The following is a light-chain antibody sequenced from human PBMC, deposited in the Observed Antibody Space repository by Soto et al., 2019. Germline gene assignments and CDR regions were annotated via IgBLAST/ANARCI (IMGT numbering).Light chain of an antibody. Sequence: DIVMTQSPDSLAVSLGERATINCKSSQSVLYSSNNRNYLAWYQQKPGQPPKLLIYWASTRESGVPDRFSGSGSGTDFTLTISSLQAEDVAVYYCHQYYGTPITFGQGTRLEIK. CDR3: HQYYGTPIT. J-gene: IGKJ5*01. CDR2: WAS. V-gene: IGKV4-1*01. CDR1: QSVLYSSNNRNY.